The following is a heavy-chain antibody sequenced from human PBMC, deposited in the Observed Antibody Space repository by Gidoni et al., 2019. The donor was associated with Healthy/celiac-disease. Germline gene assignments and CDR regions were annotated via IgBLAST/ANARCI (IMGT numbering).Heavy chain of an antibody. D-gene: IGHD6-19*01. CDR1: GFPFSSYG. V-gene: IGHV3-30*18. Sequence: QVQLVESGGGVVQPGRYLRLSCAAYGFPFSSYGMHWVRQAPGKGLEWVAVISYDGSNKYYADSVKGRFTISRDNSKNTLYLQMNSLRAEDTAVYYCAKGGIAVAGTIDYWGQGTLVTVSS. CDR3: AKGGIAVAGTIDY. CDR2: ISYDGSNK. J-gene: IGHJ4*02.